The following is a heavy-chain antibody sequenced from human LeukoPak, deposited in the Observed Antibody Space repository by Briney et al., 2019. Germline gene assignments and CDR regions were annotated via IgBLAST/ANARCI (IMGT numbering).Heavy chain of an antibody. CDR2: ISAYNGST. Sequence: ASVKVSCKASGYTFTSYGISWVRQAPGQGLEWMGWISAYNGSTNYAQKLQGRVTMTTDTSTCTAYMELRSLRSDDTAVYYCARGYCSGGSCYWGYWGQGTLVTVSS. D-gene: IGHD2-15*01. CDR3: ARGYCSGGSCYWGY. J-gene: IGHJ4*02. CDR1: GYTFTSYG. V-gene: IGHV1-18*01.